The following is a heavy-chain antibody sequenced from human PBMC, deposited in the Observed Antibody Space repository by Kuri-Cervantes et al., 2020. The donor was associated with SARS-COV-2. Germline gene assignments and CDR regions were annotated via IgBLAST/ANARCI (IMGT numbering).Heavy chain of an antibody. J-gene: IGHJ6*03. D-gene: IGHD1-26*01. CDR3: ASMPGATYYYYYMDV. CDR1: GNTLTELP. CDR2: FDPEQREI. V-gene: IGHV1-24*01. Sequence: ASVKVSCKVSGNTLTELPLHWVRQAPGKGLEWMGGFDPEQREIIYAQKFQGRVSMTEDTSTDTAYMELSSLRSEDTAVYYCASMPGATYYYYYMDVWGKGTTVTVSS.